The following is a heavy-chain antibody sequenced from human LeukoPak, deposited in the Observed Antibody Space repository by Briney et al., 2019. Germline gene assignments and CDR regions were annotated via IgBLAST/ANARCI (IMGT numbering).Heavy chain of an antibody. CDR3: ARDNRHDFWSGSDMRWYYYAMDG. CDR2: IYSGGST. D-gene: IGHD3-3*01. J-gene: IGHJ6*02. CDR1: GHLFSRYA. Sequence: GGSLRLSCAPSGHLFSRYAITGVREAPGEGLEWVSVIYSGGSTYCADSVKGRFTISRDNSKNTLYLQMNSPRDEDTAAYHCARDNRHDFWSGSDMRWYYYAMDGLGQGTTVTVSS. V-gene: IGHV3-66*01.